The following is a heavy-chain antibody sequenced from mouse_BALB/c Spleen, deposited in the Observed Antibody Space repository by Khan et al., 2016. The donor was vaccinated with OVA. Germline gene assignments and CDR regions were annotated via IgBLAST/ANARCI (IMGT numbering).Heavy chain of an antibody. Sequence: EVELVESGGDLVKPGGSLKLSCAASGFTFSSYSMSWVRQTPDKRLECVASISSGGDYTYYPYSVTGRFTISRDHAKTTLYLQMSDRKSEDTAMYYCAGHLTGSFAYWGQGTLVTVSA. CDR1: GFTFSSYS. J-gene: IGHJ3*01. CDR2: ISSGGDYT. V-gene: IGHV5-6*01. D-gene: IGHD4-1*01. CDR3: AGHLTGSFAY.